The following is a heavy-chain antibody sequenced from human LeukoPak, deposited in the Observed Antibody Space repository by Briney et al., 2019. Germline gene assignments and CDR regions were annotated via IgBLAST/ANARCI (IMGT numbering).Heavy chain of an antibody. CDR3: GKDNYYDSSGYYIDY. Sequence: GRSLRLSCAASGFTFDDYAMHWVRQAPGKGLEWVSGISWNSGSIGYADSVKGRFTISRDNAKNSLYLQMNSLRAEDTALYYCGKDNYYDSSGYYIDYWGQGTLVTVSS. V-gene: IGHV3-9*01. J-gene: IGHJ4*02. CDR2: ISWNSGSI. D-gene: IGHD3-22*01. CDR1: GFTFDDYA.